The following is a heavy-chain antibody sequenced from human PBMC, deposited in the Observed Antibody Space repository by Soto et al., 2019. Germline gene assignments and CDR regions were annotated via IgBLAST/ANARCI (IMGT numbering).Heavy chain of an antibody. J-gene: IGHJ4*02. CDR2: IYYSGST. Sequence: QVQLQESGPGLVRPSQTLSLTCTVSGGSISSGGYYWSWIRQHPGKGLEWIGYIYYSGSTYYNPSLKSRVTISVDTSKNHFSLKLSSVTAADTAVYYCARVAVLVPAAMDYWGQGTLVTVSS. CDR1: GGSISSGGYY. D-gene: IGHD2-2*01. V-gene: IGHV4-31*03. CDR3: ARVAVLVPAAMDY.